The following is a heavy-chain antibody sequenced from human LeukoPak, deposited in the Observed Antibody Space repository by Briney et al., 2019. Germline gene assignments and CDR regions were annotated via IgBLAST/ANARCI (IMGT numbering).Heavy chain of an antibody. V-gene: IGHV1-2*02. J-gene: IGHJ3*02. Sequence: ASVKVSCKASGYTFTGYYTDWVRQAPGQGLEWMGWINPNSGVTNYAQKFQGRVTMTRDTSISTAYMELSRLRSDDTAVYYCARTYDLNTFDIWGQGTMVPVSS. CDR2: INPNSGVT. D-gene: IGHD3/OR15-3a*01. CDR3: ARTYDLNTFDI. CDR1: GYTFTGYY.